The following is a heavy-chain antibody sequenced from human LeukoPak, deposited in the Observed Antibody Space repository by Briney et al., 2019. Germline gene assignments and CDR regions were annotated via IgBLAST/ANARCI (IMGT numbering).Heavy chain of an antibody. CDR2: ISSSSSYI. V-gene: IGHV3-21*01. CDR3: ARDHQRVMGPSELKNVPNDAFDI. CDR1: GFTVSSNY. D-gene: IGHD3-16*01. Sequence: PGGSLRLSCAASGFTVSSNYMNWVRQAPGKGLEWVSSISSSSSYIYYADSVKGRFTISRDNAKNSLYLQMSSLRAEDTAVYYCARDHQRVMGPSELKNVPNDAFDIWGQGTMVTVSS. J-gene: IGHJ3*02.